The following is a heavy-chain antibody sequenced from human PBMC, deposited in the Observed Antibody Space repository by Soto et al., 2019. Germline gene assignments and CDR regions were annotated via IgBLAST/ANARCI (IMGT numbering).Heavy chain of an antibody. CDR2: IYTSGST. J-gene: IGHJ3*02. V-gene: IGHV4-4*07. D-gene: IGHD6-13*01. CDR3: ARDGSSSSWSRGAFDI. Sequence: QVQLQESGPGLVKPSETLSLTCTVSGGSISSYYLSWIRQPAGKGLEWIGRIYTSGSTNYNPSHKSRVTMSVDTSKNQFSLKLSSVTAADTAVYYCARDGSSSSWSRGAFDIWGQGTMVTVSS. CDR1: GGSISSYY.